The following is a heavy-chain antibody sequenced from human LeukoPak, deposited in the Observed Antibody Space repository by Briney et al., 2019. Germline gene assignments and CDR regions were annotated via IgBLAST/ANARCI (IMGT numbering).Heavy chain of an antibody. CDR2: IYSSGNT. V-gene: IGHV4-59*01. CDR1: GDSISNYY. Sequence: PSETLSLTCSFSGDSISNYYWSWIRQSPGKGLEWIGHIYSSGNTDYNSSLKSRVTISVDTSKSQFSLRLSSVTATDTAVYYCARLRWQLVGPYFDYWGQGILVTVSS. J-gene: IGHJ4*02. D-gene: IGHD1-26*01. CDR3: ARLRWQLVGPYFDY.